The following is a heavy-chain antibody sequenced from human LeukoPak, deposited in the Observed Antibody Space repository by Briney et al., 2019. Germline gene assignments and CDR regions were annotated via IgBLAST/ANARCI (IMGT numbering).Heavy chain of an antibody. CDR1: GFTFSSYG. D-gene: IGHD5-18*01. J-gene: IGHJ4*02. CDR3: AKGGGYSYGRGPFDY. V-gene: IGHV3-30*02. CDR2: IRYDGSNK. Sequence: PGGSLRLSCAASGFTFSSYGMHWVRQAPGKGLEWVAFIRYDGSNKYYADSVKGRFTISRDNSKNTLYLQINSLRAEDTAVYYCAKGGGYSYGRGPFDYWGKGTLVTVS.